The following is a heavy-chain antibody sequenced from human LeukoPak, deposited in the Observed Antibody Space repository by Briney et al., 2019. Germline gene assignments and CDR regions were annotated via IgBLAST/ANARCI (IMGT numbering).Heavy chain of an antibody. CDR3: ARVLGDSSGSNDAFDI. CDR2: IYSGGST. V-gene: IGHV3-53*01. D-gene: IGHD3-22*01. J-gene: IGHJ3*02. Sequence: GGSLRLSCAASGFTVSSNYMSWVRQAPGKGLEWVSVIYSGGSTYYADSVKGRFTISRDNSKNTLYLQMNSLRAEDTAVYYCARVLGDSSGSNDAFDIWGQGTMVTVSS. CDR1: GFTVSSNY.